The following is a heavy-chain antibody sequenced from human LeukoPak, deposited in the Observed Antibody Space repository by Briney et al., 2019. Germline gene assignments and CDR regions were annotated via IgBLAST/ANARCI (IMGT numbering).Heavy chain of an antibody. CDR2: ISAYNGNT. CDR1: GYTFTSYG. V-gene: IGHV1-18*01. J-gene: IGHJ2*01. CDR3: ARDLRGSIVVVTAPPWYFDL. D-gene: IGHD2-21*02. Sequence: ASVKVSCKASGYTFTSYGISWVRQAPGQGLEWMGWISAYNGNTNYAQKLQGRVTMTTDTSTSTAYMELRSLRAEDTAVYYCARDLRGSIVVVTAPPWYFDLWGRGTLVTVSS.